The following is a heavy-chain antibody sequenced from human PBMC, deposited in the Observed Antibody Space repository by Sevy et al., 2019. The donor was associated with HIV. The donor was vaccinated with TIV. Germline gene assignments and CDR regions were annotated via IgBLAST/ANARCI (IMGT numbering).Heavy chain of an antibody. V-gene: IGHV1-8*01. CDR3: ARGGGTTGLNWFDP. CDR1: GYTFTSYD. CDR2: MNPNSGNT. D-gene: IGHD1-7*01. J-gene: IGHJ5*02. Sequence: ASVKVSCKASGYTFTSYDINWVRQATGQGLEWMGWMNPNSGNTGYAQKFQGRVTMTRNTSISTAYMELSSLRSEDTAVYHCARGGGTTGLNWFDPWGQGTLVTVSS.